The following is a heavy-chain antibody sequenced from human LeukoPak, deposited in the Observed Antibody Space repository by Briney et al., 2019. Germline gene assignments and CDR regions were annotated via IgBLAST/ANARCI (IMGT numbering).Heavy chain of an antibody. Sequence: SETLSLTCTVSSGSITSGGYYWNWIRQHPGKGLEWIGYIYYSGSTFYNPSLKSRVTMSVDTSKNQFSLKLSSVTAADTAVYYCARAPQADAFDIWGQGTMVTVSS. CDR3: ARAPQADAFDI. CDR1: SGSITSGGYY. V-gene: IGHV4-31*03. J-gene: IGHJ3*02. CDR2: IYYSGST.